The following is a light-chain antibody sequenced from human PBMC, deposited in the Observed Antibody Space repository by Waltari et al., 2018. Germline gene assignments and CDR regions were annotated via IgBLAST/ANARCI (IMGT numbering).Light chain of an antibody. J-gene: IGLJ2*01. V-gene: IGLV2-14*03. CDR2: NVS. CDR3: GSYTSSITLV. CDR1: SSDVGGYAY. Sequence: QSALTQPASVSGSPGQSITISCTGTSSDVGGYAYVSWYQQHPGQAPKLMIYNVSNRPSGVSNRFSGSKSGNTASLTISGLQADDEADYYCGSYTSSITLVFGGGTKLTVL.